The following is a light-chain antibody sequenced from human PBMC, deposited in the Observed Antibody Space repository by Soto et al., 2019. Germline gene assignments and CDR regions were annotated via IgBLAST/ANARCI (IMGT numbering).Light chain of an antibody. CDR2: GAS. Sequence: EIVMTQSPATLSLSPVEIATLSCMASQSVSSNLAWYQQKPGQAPRLLIYGASTRATGIPARFSGSGSGTEFTLTISSLQSEDFAVYYCQQYNNWPPEFGQGTKVDIK. J-gene: IGKJ1*01. V-gene: IGKV3-15*01. CDR3: QQYNNWPPE. CDR1: QSVSSN.